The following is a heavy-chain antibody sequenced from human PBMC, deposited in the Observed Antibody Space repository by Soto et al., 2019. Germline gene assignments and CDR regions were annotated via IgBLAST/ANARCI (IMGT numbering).Heavy chain of an antibody. CDR3: ASGRDRIRDPLLWFGETYYFDY. D-gene: IGHD3-10*01. V-gene: IGHV3-48*01. CDR1: GFTFSSYS. J-gene: IGHJ4*02. CDR2: ISSSSSTT. Sequence: GGSLRLSCAASGFTFSSYSMNWVRQAPGKGLEWVSYISSSSSTTYYADSVKGRFTISRDNAKNSLYLQMNSLRAEDTAVYYCASGRDRIRDPLLWFGETYYFDYWGQGTLVTVSS.